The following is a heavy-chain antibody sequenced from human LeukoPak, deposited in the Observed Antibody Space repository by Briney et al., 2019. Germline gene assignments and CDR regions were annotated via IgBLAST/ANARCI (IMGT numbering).Heavy chain of an antibody. CDR3: ARSIAAAGTFFDY. Sequence: GESLKISCKGSGYSFTSYWIGWVRQMPGKGLEWMGIIYPGDSDTRYSPSFQGQVTISADKSISTAYLQWGSLKASDTAMYYCARSIAAAGTFFDYWGQGTLVTVSS. V-gene: IGHV5-51*01. CDR2: IYPGDSDT. J-gene: IGHJ4*02. D-gene: IGHD6-13*01. CDR1: GYSFTSYW.